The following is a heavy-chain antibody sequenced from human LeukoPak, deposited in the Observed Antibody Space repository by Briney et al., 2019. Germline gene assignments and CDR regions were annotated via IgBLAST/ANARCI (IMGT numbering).Heavy chain of an antibody. J-gene: IGHJ4*02. V-gene: IGHV4-59*11. CDR1: ADSFSSHY. CDR2: ISYIGST. CDR3: ARRPSLYGDYGYFDY. D-gene: IGHD4-17*01. Sequence: SETLSLTCAVSADSFSSHYWTWIRQPPGEGLEWIGYISYIGSTNYNPSLKSRVTISIDTSKNQFSLKLSSLTAADTAVYYCARRPSLYGDYGYFDYWGQGTLVTVSS.